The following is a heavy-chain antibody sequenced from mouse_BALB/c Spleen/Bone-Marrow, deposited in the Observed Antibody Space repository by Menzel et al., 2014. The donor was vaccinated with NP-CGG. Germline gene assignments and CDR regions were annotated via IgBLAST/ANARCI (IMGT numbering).Heavy chain of an antibody. D-gene: IGHD2-3*01. CDR2: INPSTGYT. Sequence: VKLQESGAELAKPGASVKMSCKASGYTFTDYWMLWVKQRPGQGLEWLGYINPSTGYTEYNQKFKDKATLTADKSSSTAYMQLNSLTSENSPVYYCARFYECYYLPLDYWGQGTTLTISS. CDR1: GYTFTDYW. J-gene: IGHJ2*01. CDR3: ARFYECYYLPLDY. V-gene: IGHV1-7*01.